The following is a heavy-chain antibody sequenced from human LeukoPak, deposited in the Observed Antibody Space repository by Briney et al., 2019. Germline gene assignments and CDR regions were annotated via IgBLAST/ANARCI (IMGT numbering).Heavy chain of an antibody. CDR3: ARAEDPTNYYYDSSGLAADY. D-gene: IGHD3-22*01. V-gene: IGHV1-8*01. CDR1: GYTFTSYD. Sequence: GASVKVSCKASGYTFTSYDINWVRQATGQGLEWMGWMNPNSGNTGYAQKFQGRVTMTRNTSISTAYMELSSLRSEDTAVYYCARAEDPTNYYYDSSGLAADYWGQGTLVTVSS. CDR2: MNPNSGNT. J-gene: IGHJ4*02.